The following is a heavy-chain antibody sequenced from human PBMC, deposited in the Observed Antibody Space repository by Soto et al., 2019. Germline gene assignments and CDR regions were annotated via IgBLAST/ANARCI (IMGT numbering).Heavy chain of an antibody. J-gene: IGHJ4*02. Sequence: PSETLSLTCAVYGGSFSGYYWSWIRQPPGKGLEWIGEINHSGSTNYNPSLKSRVTISVDTSKNQFSLKLSSVTAADTAVYYCARGLRSGGRHRFDYWGQGTLVTVSS. CDR3: ARGLRSGGRHRFDY. CDR2: INHSGST. D-gene: IGHD2-15*01. V-gene: IGHV4-34*01. CDR1: GGSFSGYY.